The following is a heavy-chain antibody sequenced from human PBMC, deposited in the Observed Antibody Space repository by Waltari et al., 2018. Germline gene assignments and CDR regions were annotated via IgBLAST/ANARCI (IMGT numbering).Heavy chain of an antibody. CDR1: GFTFSSYD. CDR3: ASYCSGGSCYKRGDY. D-gene: IGHD2-15*01. Sequence: EVQLVESGGGLVQPGGSLRLSCAASGFTFSSYDMHWVRQATGKGLEWVSAIGTAGDTYYPGSVKGRFTISRENAKNSLYLQMNSLRAEDTAVYYCASYCSGGSCYKRGDYWGQGTLVTVSS. V-gene: IGHV3-13*01. CDR2: IGTAGDT. J-gene: IGHJ4*02.